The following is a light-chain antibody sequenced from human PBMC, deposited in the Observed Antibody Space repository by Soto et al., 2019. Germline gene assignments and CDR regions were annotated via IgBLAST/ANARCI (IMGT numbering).Light chain of an antibody. CDR2: GNT. J-gene: IGLJ2*01. Sequence: QSVLMQPPSVSWAPGQRVTISCNGTASNIWAGCAVHWYQQIPATPPKLLIQGNTVRPSGVPDRFSGSKSGTSASLAITGLQAEDEAHYYCQSYDGATRIFGGETKLTVL. V-gene: IGLV1-40*01. CDR3: QSYDGATRI. CDR1: ASNIWAGCA.